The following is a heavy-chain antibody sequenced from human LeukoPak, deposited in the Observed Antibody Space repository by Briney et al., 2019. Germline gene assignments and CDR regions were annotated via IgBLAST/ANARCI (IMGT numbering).Heavy chain of an antibody. J-gene: IGHJ3*02. D-gene: IGHD3-16*01. V-gene: IGHV3-21*04. Sequence: PGGSLRLSCAASGFTFSSYSMNWVRQAPGKGLEWVSSISSSSSYIYYADSVKGRFTISRDNAKNSLYLQMNSLRAEDTAVYYCARDLWGGGAFDIWGQGTMVTVSS. CDR1: GFTFSSYS. CDR3: ARDLWGGGAFDI. CDR2: ISSSSSYI.